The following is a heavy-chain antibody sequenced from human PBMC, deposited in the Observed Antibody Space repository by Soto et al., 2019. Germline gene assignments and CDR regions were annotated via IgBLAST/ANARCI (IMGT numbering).Heavy chain of an antibody. J-gene: IGHJ5*02. V-gene: IGHV4-30-2*01. CDR2: IDHSGST. CDR3: ARDQLEGNWFDP. D-gene: IGHD1-1*01. Sequence: QLQLQESGSGLVRPSQTLSLTCAVSGGSISSGGYSWNWIRQPPGKGLEWIGYIDHSGSTLYNPSLKSRVTISVDKFQNQFSLKLSSVTAADTAVYYCARDQLEGNWFDPWGKGTLVTVSS. CDR1: GGSISSGGYS.